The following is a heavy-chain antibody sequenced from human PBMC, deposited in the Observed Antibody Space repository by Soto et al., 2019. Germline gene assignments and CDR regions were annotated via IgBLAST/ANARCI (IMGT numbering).Heavy chain of an antibody. V-gene: IGHV1-18*01. Sequence: QVQLVQSGAEVKKPGASVKVSCKASGYTFTTYGMSWVRQAPGQGLDWMGWISTYNGNTKHAESLQGRVTMTTDTTTSTAYMELRSLRSDDTAVYYCARGPTDYYDNSGNYFLDYWGQGTLVTVSS. CDR2: ISTYNGNT. CDR1: GYTFTTYG. D-gene: IGHD3-22*01. J-gene: IGHJ4*02. CDR3: ARGPTDYYDNSGNYFLDY.